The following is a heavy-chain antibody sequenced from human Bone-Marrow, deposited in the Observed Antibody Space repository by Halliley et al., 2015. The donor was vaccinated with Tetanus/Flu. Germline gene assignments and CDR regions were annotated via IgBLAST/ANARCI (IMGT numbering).Heavy chain of an antibody. Sequence: TLSLTCSVSGGSVTSSDSLWAWIRQSPGKGLEWIGTIYYSGTTYYNPSLKSRVTMSVDTSRNQFSLQLTSVSAADTAVYYCARLPESPSRLGYRGQGSLVTVSS. CDR1: GGSVTSSDSL. J-gene: IGHJ4*02. V-gene: IGHV4-39*01. CDR2: IYYSGTT. D-gene: IGHD1-26*01. CDR3: ARLPESPSRLGY.